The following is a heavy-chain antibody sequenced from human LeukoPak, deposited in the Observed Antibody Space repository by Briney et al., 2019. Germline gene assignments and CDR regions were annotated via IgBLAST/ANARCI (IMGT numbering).Heavy chain of an antibody. J-gene: IGHJ4*02. D-gene: IGHD3/OR15-3a*01. Sequence: GGSLRLSCAASGFTFSNHWMTWVRQAPGKGLEWVANINQRGSEIYYVDSVRGRFTISRDNAKNSLYLQMNTLRAEDTAVYYCTRDFWTDYWGQGTLVTVSS. V-gene: IGHV3-7*01. CDR1: GFTFSNHW. CDR2: INQRGSEI. CDR3: TRDFWTDY.